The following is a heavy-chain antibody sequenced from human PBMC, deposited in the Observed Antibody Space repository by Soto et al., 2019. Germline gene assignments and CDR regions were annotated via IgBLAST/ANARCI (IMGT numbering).Heavy chain of an antibody. CDR2: IYYSGVT. CDR3: ATDSAAGTGYSDH. Sequence: QVQLQESGPGLVKPSETLSLTCSVSGGSISSYYWGWIRQPPGKGLEWIGHIYYSGVTSYNPSLKSRITISVDTSKNQFSLKLSSVTAADMAVYYCATDSAAGTGYSDHWVQVILVTVSA. CDR1: GGSISSYY. D-gene: IGHD6-13*01. J-gene: IGHJ4*02. V-gene: IGHV4-59*01.